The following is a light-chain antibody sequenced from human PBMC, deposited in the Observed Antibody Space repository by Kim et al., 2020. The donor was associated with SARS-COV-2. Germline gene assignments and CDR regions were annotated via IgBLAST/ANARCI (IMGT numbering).Light chain of an antibody. J-gene: IGLJ3*02. CDR3: CSYAGNYTWV. CDR1: SSDVGGYNY. V-gene: IGLV2-11*01. Sequence: QSALTQPRSVSGSPGQSVTISCTGTSSDVGGYNYVSWYQQHPGKAPKLVIYAVSKRPSGVPDRFSGSKSGNTASLTISGLQAEDEADYYCCSYAGNYTWVFGGGTQLTVL. CDR2: AVS.